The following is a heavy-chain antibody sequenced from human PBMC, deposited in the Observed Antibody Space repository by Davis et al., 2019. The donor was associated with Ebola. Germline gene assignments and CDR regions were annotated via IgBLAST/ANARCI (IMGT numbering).Heavy chain of an antibody. CDR2: IYHSGST. CDR1: GGSISSSNW. V-gene: IGHV4-4*02. D-gene: IGHD2-15*01. J-gene: IGHJ3*02. CDR3: ARVSTIVVVVAATRGAFDI. Sequence: SETLSLTCAVSGGSISSSNWWSWVRQPPGKGLKWIGEIYHSGSTNYNPSLKSRVTISVDKSKNQFSLKLSSVTAADTAVYYCARVSTIVVVVAATRGAFDIWGQGTMVTVSS.